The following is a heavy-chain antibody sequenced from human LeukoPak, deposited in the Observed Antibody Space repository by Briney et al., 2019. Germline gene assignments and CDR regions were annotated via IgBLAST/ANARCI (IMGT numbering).Heavy chain of an antibody. CDR2: ISAYNGNT. D-gene: IGHD2-2*01. V-gene: IGHV1-18*01. CDR1: GYTFTSYG. CDR3: ARDSFDCSSTSCYGMDV. Sequence: ASVEVSCKASGYTFTSYGISWVRQAPGQGLEWMGWISAYNGNTNYAQKLQGRVTMTTDTSTSTAYMELRSLRSDDTAVYYCARDSFDCSSTSCYGMDVWGQGTTVTVSS. J-gene: IGHJ6*02.